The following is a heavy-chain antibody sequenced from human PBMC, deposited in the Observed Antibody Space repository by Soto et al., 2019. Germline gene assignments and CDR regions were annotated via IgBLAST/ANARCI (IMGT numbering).Heavy chain of an antibody. CDR3: ARVTYYYDSSGYFVDKLAY. CDR1: GFTFSSYW. V-gene: IGHV3-7*03. CDR2: IKQDGSEK. D-gene: IGHD3-22*01. J-gene: IGHJ4*02. Sequence: PGGSLRLSCAASGFTFSSYWMSWVRQAPGKGLEWVANIKQDGSEKYYVDSVKGRFTISRDNSKNSLYLQMNSLRAEDTAVYYCARVTYYYDSSGYFVDKLAYWGQGTLVTVSS.